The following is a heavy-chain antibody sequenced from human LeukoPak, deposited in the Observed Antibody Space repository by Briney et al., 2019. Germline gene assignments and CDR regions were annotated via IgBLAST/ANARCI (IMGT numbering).Heavy chain of an antibody. CDR3: ARRVSGWFYFDF. V-gene: IGHV4-61*01. CDR2: IGYSGTT. CDR1: GGSVRSDSNY. J-gene: IGHJ4*02. D-gene: IGHD6-19*01. Sequence: PSETLSLTCTVSGGSVRSDSNYWSWIRQPPGKGLEWIGYIGYSGTTDYNPSLKSRVSMSLGTSKNEISLKLSSVTAADTAVYYCARRVSGWFYFDFWGQGTLVTVSS.